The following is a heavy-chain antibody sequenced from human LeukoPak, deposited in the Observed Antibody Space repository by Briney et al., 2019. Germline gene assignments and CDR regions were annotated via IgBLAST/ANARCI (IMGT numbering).Heavy chain of an antibody. D-gene: IGHD3-10*01. CDR3: ARGSLAYYYGSGSYYKANYFDY. Sequence: SETLSLTCTVSGGSISSSSYYWGWIRQPPGKGLEWIGSIYYSGSTYYNPSLKSRVTISVDTSKNQFSLKLSSVTAADTAVYYCARGSLAYYYGSGSYYKANYFDYWGQGTLVTVSS. J-gene: IGHJ4*02. CDR1: GGSISSSSYY. CDR2: IYYSGST. V-gene: IGHV4-39*07.